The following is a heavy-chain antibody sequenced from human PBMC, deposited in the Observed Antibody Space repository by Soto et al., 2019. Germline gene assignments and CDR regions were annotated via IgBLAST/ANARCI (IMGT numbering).Heavy chain of an antibody. CDR1: VGTFSSYA. V-gene: IGHV1-69*06. D-gene: IGHD6-19*01. CDR3: ARESKFGWARASRNWFDP. Sequence: QVQLVQSGAEVKKPGSSVKVSCKASVGTFSSYAISWVRQAPGQGLEWMGGIIPIFGTANYAQKFQGRVTTTADKSTSTAYRELSSLRSEDTAGYDCARESKFGWARASRNWFDPWGQGTLVTVSS. CDR2: IIPIFGTA. J-gene: IGHJ5*02.